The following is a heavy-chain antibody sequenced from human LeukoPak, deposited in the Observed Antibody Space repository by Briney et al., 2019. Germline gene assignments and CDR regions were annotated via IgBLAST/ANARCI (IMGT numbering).Heavy chain of an antibody. V-gene: IGHV3-21*01. D-gene: IGHD2-2*03. CDR3: ARDPKGGGYCSSTSCYG. CDR2: ISSSSSYI. Sequence: GGSLRLSCAASGFTFSSYSMNWVRQAPGKGLEWVSSISSSSSYIYYADSVKGRFTISRDNAENSLYLQMNSLRAEDTAVYYCARDPKGGGYCSSTSCYGWGQGTLVTVSS. CDR1: GFTFSSYS. J-gene: IGHJ4*02.